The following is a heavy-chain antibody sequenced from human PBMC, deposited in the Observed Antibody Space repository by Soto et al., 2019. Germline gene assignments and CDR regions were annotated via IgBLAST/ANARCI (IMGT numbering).Heavy chain of an antibody. CDR1: GGSFSGYY. V-gene: IGHV4-34*01. Sequence: SETLSLTCAVYGGSFSGYYWSWIRQPPGKGLEWIGEINHSGSTNYNPSLKSRVTISVDTSKNQFSLKLSSVTAADTAVYYCARGHNMITFGGVIVTGSFDIWGQGTMVTVSS. J-gene: IGHJ3*02. CDR3: ARGHNMITFGGVIVTGSFDI. CDR2: INHSGST. D-gene: IGHD3-16*02.